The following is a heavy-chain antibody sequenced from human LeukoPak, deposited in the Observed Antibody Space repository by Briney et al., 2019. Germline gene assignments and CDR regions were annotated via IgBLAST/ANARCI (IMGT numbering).Heavy chain of an antibody. J-gene: IGHJ4*02. Sequence: PGGSLRLSCAASGFTFSSYEMKWVRQAPGKGLEWVSYISSSASTKYYADSVKGRFTISRDNAKNSLYLQMNSLRAEDTAVYYCARGAIAGPFDYWGQGTLVIVSS. V-gene: IGHV3-48*03. CDR3: ARGAIAGPFDY. CDR1: GFTFSSYE. CDR2: ISSSASTK. D-gene: IGHD2-21*01.